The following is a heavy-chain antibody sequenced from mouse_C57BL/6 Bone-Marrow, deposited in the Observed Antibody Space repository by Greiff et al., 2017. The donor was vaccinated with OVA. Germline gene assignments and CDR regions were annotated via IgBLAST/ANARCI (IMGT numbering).Heavy chain of an antibody. D-gene: IGHD1-1*01. CDR2: IYPGNSDT. V-gene: IGHV1-5*01. CDR1: GYTFTSYW. CDR3: TRRGEHYYGSSFAY. Sequence: EVQLQQSGTVLARPGASVKMSCKTSGYTFTSYWMHWVKQRPGQGLEWIGAIYPGNSDTSYNQKFKGKAKLTAVTSASTAYMELSSLTNEDSAVYYCTRRGEHYYGSSFAYWGQGTLVTVSA. J-gene: IGHJ3*01.